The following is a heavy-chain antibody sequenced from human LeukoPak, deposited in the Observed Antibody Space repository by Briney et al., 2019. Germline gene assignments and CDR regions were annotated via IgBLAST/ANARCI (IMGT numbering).Heavy chain of an antibody. CDR1: GYTFTGYY. V-gene: IGHV1-2*02. Sequence: ASVKVSCKASGYTFTGYYMHWVRQAPGQGLEWMGWINPNSGGTNYAQKFQGRVTMTRDTSISTAYMELSRLRSDDTAVYYCARDSTVTTSLIDPWGQGTLVTVSS. D-gene: IGHD4-17*01. CDR2: INPNSGGT. J-gene: IGHJ5*02. CDR3: ARDSTVTTSLIDP.